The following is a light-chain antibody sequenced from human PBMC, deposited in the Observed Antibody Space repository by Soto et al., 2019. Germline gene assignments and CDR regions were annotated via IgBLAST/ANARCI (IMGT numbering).Light chain of an antibody. CDR3: QQSDSTPFT. CDR2: AAS. J-gene: IGKJ3*01. V-gene: IGKV1-39*01. CDR1: QSISSY. Sequence: DIQMTQSPSSLSASVGDRVTITCRASQSISSYLNWYQQKPGKAPKLLIYAASSLQSGVPSRFSGSGSGTDFTLTSSSLQPEDFATYYCQQSDSTPFTFGPGTKVDI.